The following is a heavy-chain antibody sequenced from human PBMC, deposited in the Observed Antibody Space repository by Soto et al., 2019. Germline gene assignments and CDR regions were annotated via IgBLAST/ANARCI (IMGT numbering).Heavy chain of an antibody. CDR1: GYSFTTYG. CDR3: TTGPWELLLEYFQH. Sequence: ASVKVSCKASGYSFTTYGMNWVPHAPGQGLEWMGWFNTYTGNPTYAQGFTGRLVFSMDTSASTTYLQISSLKAEDTAVYYCTTGPWELLLEYFQHWGQGTLVTVSS. J-gene: IGHJ1*01. D-gene: IGHD1-26*01. CDR2: FNTYTGNP. V-gene: IGHV7-4-1*02.